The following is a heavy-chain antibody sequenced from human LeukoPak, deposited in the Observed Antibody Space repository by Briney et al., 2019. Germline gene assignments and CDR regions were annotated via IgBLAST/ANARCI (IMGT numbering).Heavy chain of an antibody. CDR2: LRGGGET. CDR3: AKILSGTYSFDS. D-gene: IGHD1-26*01. Sequence: GGSLRLSCAASGFSFTNYAMSWVRQAPARGPEWVSSLRGGGETFYADSVKGRFTISRDNSKNTLYLQMYSLRAEDTAVYYCAKILSGTYSFDSWGQGTLVTVSS. J-gene: IGHJ4*02. V-gene: IGHV3-23*01. CDR1: GFSFTNYA.